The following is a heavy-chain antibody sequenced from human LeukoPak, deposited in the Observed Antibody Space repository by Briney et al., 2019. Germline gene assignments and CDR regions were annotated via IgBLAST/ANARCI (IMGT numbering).Heavy chain of an antibody. Sequence: GGSLRLSCAASGFTVSNNYMTWVRQAPGKGLEWVSVIYSGGTTYYADSVKGRFTISRDNSKNTLYLQMNSLRAEDTAVYYCAGSIPTLYYDSSGYYLNWGQGTLVTVSS. V-gene: IGHV3-53*01. CDR2: IYSGGTT. J-gene: IGHJ4*02. D-gene: IGHD3-22*01. CDR1: GFTVSNNY. CDR3: AGSIPTLYYDSSGYYLN.